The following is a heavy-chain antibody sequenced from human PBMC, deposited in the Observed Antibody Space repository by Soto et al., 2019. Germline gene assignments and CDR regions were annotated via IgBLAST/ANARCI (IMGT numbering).Heavy chain of an antibody. CDR1: GFTFSSYA. V-gene: IGHV3-23*01. Sequence: GGSLRLSCAASGFTFSSYAMSWVRQAPGKGLEWVSAISGSGGSTYYADSVKGRFTISRDNSKNTLYLQMNSLRAEDTAVYYCAREIRYSSSSGPYYYYYGMDVWGQGTTVTVSS. D-gene: IGHD6-6*01. J-gene: IGHJ6*02. CDR2: ISGSGGST. CDR3: AREIRYSSSSGPYYYYYGMDV.